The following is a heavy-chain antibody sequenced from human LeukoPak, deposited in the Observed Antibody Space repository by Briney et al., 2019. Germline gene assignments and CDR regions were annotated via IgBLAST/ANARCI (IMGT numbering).Heavy chain of an antibody. CDR2: INAGNGNT. CDR1: GYTFTSYA. Sequence: ASVKVSCKASGYTFTSYAMHWVRQAPGQRLEWMGWINAGNGNTKYSQKFQGRVTITRDTSASTAYMELSSLRSEDTAVYYCARPCAGTTVPPDYWGQGTLVTVSS. CDR3: ARPCAGTTVPPDY. J-gene: IGHJ4*02. V-gene: IGHV1-3*01. D-gene: IGHD1-1*01.